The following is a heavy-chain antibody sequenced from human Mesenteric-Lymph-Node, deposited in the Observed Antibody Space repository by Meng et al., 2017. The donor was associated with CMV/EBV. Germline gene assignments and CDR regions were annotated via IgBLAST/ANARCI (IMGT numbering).Heavy chain of an antibody. CDR1: GFSPSTSGVG. D-gene: IGHD6-13*01. V-gene: IGHV2-5*02. Sequence: QITLKESGPTLVKPTHTLTLTFTFSGFSPSTSGVGVGWIRQPPGKALEWLALIYWDEDKRYSPSLKSRLTITKDTSKNQVVLTMTNMDPVDTATYYCAHSSGIAAAGPFYFVYWGQGTLVTVSS. CDR3: AHSSGIAAAGPFYFVY. J-gene: IGHJ4*02. CDR2: IYWDEDK.